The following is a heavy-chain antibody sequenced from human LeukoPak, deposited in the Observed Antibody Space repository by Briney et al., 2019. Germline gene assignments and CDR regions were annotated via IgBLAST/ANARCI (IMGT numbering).Heavy chain of an antibody. Sequence: ASVKVSCKASGYTFTSYGISWVRQAPGQGLEWMGWISAYNGNTNYAQKLQGRVTMTTDTSTSTAYMELRGLRSDDTAVYYCARDGMVRGVINRKGPRPSWFDPWGQGTLVTVSS. J-gene: IGHJ5*02. V-gene: IGHV1-18*04. CDR1: GYTFTSYG. D-gene: IGHD3-10*01. CDR2: ISAYNGNT. CDR3: ARDGMVRGVINRKGPRPSWFDP.